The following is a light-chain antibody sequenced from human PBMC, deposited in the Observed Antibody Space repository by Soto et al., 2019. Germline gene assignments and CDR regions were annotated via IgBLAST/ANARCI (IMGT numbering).Light chain of an antibody. CDR3: QQYNSYPWT. V-gene: IGKV1-5*03. CDR2: KAS. CDR1: QSISIW. Sequence: DIQITQSPSTLSASVGDRVTITCRASQSISIWLAWYQQKPGTAPNLLIYKASSLESGVPSRFSGSGSGTEFTLTISSLQPDDFATYYCQQYNSYPWTFGQGTKVEI. J-gene: IGKJ1*01.